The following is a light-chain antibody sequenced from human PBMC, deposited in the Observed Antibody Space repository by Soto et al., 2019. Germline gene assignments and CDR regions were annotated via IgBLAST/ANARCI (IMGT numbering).Light chain of an antibody. V-gene: IGLV2-23*02. Sequence: QSALTQPASMSGSPGQSITISCTGTSSDVGNYNLVSWFQQFPGKAPKVLIYEVYKRPSGVSNRFSGSKSAYTASLTISGLQAEDEADYYCCSYGGSSTLVFGGGTKVTVL. CDR3: CSYGGSSTLV. J-gene: IGLJ3*02. CDR2: EVY. CDR1: SSDVGNYNL.